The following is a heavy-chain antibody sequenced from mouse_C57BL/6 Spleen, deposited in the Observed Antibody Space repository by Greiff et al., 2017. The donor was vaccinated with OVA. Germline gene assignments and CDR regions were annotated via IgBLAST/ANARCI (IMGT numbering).Heavy chain of an antibody. D-gene: IGHD2-5*01. Sequence: EVQLQQSGPELVKPGASVKMSCKASGYTFTDYNMHWVKQSHGKSLEWIGYINPNNGGTSYNQKFKRKATLTVNKSSSTAYMELRSLTSEDSAVYYCARSYYSNYAFDYWGQGTTLTVSS. J-gene: IGHJ2*01. CDR2: INPNNGGT. CDR3: ARSYYSNYAFDY. V-gene: IGHV1-22*01. CDR1: GYTFTDYN.